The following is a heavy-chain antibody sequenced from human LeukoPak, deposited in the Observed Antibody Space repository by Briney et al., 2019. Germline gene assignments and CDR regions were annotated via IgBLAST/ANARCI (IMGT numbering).Heavy chain of an antibody. CDR1: GFSFSNYA. V-gene: IGHV3-23*01. D-gene: IGHD3-9*01. Sequence: GASLRLSCAASGFSFSNYAMSWVPQAPGKGLEWVSAITGSGGNTYYADSVKGRFTISRDNSKNTLYLQMNSLRDEDTAVYYCAKWGDFDVLTGYYVPDFWGQGTLVTVSS. CDR3: AKWGDFDVLTGYYVPDF. CDR2: ITGSGGNT. J-gene: IGHJ4*02.